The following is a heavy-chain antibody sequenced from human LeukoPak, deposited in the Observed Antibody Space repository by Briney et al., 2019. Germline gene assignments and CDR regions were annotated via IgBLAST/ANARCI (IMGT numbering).Heavy chain of an antibody. D-gene: IGHD6-19*01. J-gene: IGHJ6*02. CDR2: IYYSGST. CDR3: ARDRQWLVPRSYYYGMDV. CDR1: GGSISNYY. Sequence: SETLSLTCTVSGGSISNYYWSWIRQPPGKGLEWIGYIYYSGSTNYNPSLKSRVTISVDTSKNQFSLKLSSVTAADTAVYYCARDRQWLVPRSYYYGMDVWGQGTTVTVSS. V-gene: IGHV4-59*01.